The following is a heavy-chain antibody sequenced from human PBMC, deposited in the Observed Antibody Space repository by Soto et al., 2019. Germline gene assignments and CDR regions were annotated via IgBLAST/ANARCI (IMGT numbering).Heavy chain of an antibody. CDR1: GGTFSSYA. D-gene: IGHD3-22*01. CDR3: ARDRRSYDSPWILGDFDY. J-gene: IGHJ4*02. V-gene: IGHV1-69*12. CDR2: IIPIFGTA. Sequence: QVQLVQSGAEVKKPGSSVKVSCKASGGTFSSYAISWVRQAPGQGLEWMGGIIPIFGTANYAQKFQGRVTITADEXPXTXXMELSSLRSEDTAVYYCARDRRSYDSPWILGDFDYWGQGPLVTVSS.